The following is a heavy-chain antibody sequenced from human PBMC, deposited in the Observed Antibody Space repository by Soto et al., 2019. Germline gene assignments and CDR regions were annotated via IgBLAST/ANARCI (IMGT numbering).Heavy chain of an antibody. V-gene: IGHV3-30*18. CDR2: ISYDGSNK. Sequence: GGSLRLSCAASGFTFSSYGMHWVRQAPGKGLEWVAVISYDGSNKYYADSVKGRFTISRDNSKNTLYLQMNSLRAEDTAVYYCAKDLAITIFGVVDDIYGMDVWGQGTTVTVSS. J-gene: IGHJ6*02. CDR1: GFTFSSYG. CDR3: AKDLAITIFGVVDDIYGMDV. D-gene: IGHD3-3*01.